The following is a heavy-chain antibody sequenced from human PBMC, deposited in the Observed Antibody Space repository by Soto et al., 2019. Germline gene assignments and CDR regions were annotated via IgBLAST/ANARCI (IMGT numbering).Heavy chain of an antibody. CDR3: ASSGGGCSSTSCYPRPDYYYTDV. Sequence: NPSETLSLTCAVYGGSFSGYYWSWIRQPPGKGLEWIGEINHSGSTNYNPSLKSRVTISVDTSKNQFSLKLSSVTAADTAVYYCASSGGGCSSTSCYPRPDYYYTDVWGKGTTVTVSS. D-gene: IGHD2-2*01. J-gene: IGHJ6*03. CDR2: INHSGST. CDR1: GGSFSGYY. V-gene: IGHV4-34*01.